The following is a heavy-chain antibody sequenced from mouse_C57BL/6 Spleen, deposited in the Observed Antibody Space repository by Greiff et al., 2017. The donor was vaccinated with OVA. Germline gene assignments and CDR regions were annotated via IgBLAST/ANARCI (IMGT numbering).Heavy chain of an antibody. Sequence: VQLQQSGAELVRPGTSVKVSCKASGYAFTNYLIEWVKQRPGQGLEWIGVINPGSGGTNYNEKFKGKATLTADKSSSTAYMQLSSLTSEDSAVYFCAREDYDGSYYAMDYWGQGTSVTVSS. D-gene: IGHD2-4*01. V-gene: IGHV1-54*01. CDR3: AREDYDGSYYAMDY. J-gene: IGHJ4*01. CDR2: INPGSGGT. CDR1: GYAFTNYL.